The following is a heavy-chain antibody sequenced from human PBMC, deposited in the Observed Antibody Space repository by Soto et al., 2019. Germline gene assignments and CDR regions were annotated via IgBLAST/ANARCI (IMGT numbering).Heavy chain of an antibody. CDR2: IIPIFGTA. Sequence: LNLDWKGFGYRFSVYAIGCLRHAPGQGLEWMGGIIPIFGTANYAQKFQGRVTITADESTSTAYMELSSLRSEDTAVYYCARGPLEDTVNWKRDYYYYGMDVWGQGTTVTVSS. CDR3: ARGPLEDTVNWKRDYYYYGMDV. V-gene: IGHV1-69*01. J-gene: IGHJ6*02. CDR1: GYRFSVYA. D-gene: IGHD1-20*01.